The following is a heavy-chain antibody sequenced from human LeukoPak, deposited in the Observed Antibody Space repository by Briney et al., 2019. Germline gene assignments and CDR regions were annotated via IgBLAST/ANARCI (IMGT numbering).Heavy chain of an antibody. J-gene: IGHJ6*03. V-gene: IGHV3-23*01. Sequence: GGSLRLSCAASGFHFSIHGMNGVRQAPRKGLEWVSGISPSGDIAYYADSVKGRFTISRDNSKNTLYLQMNSLRAGDTAVYYCAKGSKLVVITRDHYMAVWGKGTTVTISS. D-gene: IGHD3-22*01. CDR2: ISPSGDIA. CDR3: AKGSKLVVITRDHYMAV. CDR1: GFHFSIHG.